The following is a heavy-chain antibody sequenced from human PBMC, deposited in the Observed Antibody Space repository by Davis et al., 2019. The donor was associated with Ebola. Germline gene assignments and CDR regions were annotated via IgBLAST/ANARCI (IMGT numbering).Heavy chain of an antibody. Sequence: ASVKVSCKASGYTFTSSGIAWVRQAPGQGLEWMASINTHNGNTNLAQKLHDRVTLTTDTSTSTAYMEMRSLRSDDTAVYYCARDLVSGWYICDSWGQGTLVSVSS. D-gene: IGHD6-19*01. CDR1: GYTFTSSG. J-gene: IGHJ4*02. CDR2: INTHNGNT. CDR3: ARDLVSGWYICDS. V-gene: IGHV1-18*01.